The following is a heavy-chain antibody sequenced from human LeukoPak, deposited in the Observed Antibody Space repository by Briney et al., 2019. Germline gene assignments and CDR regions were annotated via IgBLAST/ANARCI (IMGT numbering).Heavy chain of an antibody. CDR2: IIPIFGTA. Sequence: SVKVSCKASGDTFNRIPISLVRQAPGQGLEWMGGIIPIFGTANYAQNFQGRLTIAADESRSTAYMELGSLETEDYDGYFFASGGGVLRYFDWLNYWGQGTLVTVSS. CDR3: ASGGGVLRYFDWLNY. CDR1: GDTFNRIP. J-gene: IGHJ4*02. D-gene: IGHD3-9*01. V-gene: IGHV1-69*13.